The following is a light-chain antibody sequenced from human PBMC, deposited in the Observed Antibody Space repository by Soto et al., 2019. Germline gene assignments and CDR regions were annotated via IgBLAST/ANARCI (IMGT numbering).Light chain of an antibody. CDR1: QSVSSNF. Sequence: PGERVTLSCRASQSVSSNFLAWYQQKPGQAPRLLIYGASNRAAGIPDRFSGSGSGTDFTLTITRLEPEDFAVYYCQQYASSRTFGQGTKVDIK. CDR3: QQYASSRT. CDR2: GAS. J-gene: IGKJ1*01. V-gene: IGKV3-20*01.